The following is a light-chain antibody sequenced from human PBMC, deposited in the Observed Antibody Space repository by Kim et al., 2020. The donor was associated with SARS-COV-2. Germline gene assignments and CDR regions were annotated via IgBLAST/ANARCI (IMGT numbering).Light chain of an antibody. CDR1: SSNIGNNF. V-gene: IGLV1-51*01. CDR2: DND. J-gene: IGLJ3*02. Sequence: GRTVTISCSGSSSNIGNNFVSWYQQLPPTAPKLLIYDNDKRPSGIPDRFTASQSGTTATLAITGLRTGDEADYYCGTWDSRLRVVVFGGGTKVTVL. CDR3: GTWDSRLRVVV.